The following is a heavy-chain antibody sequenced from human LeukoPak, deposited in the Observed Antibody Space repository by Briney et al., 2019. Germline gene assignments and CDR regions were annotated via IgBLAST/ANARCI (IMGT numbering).Heavy chain of an antibody. CDR1: GYTFTSYG. CDR2: ISAYSGNA. CDR3: ARGVVGEYCSSTSCYSLPYAFDI. V-gene: IGHV1-18*01. D-gene: IGHD2-2*01. Sequence: GASVRVSCKASGYTFTSYGISWVRQAPGQGLEWMGWISAYSGNANYAQKLQGRVTMTTDTSTSTAYMELRSLRSDDTAVYYCARGVVGEYCSSTSCYSLPYAFDIWGQGTMVTVSS. J-gene: IGHJ3*02.